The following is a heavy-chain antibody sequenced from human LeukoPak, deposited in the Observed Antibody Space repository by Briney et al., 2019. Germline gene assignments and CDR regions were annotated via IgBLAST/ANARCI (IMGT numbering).Heavy chain of an antibody. CDR3: ARGGFVGNTDILTGYGY. CDR2: IIPIFGTA. J-gene: IGHJ4*02. CDR1: GGTFSSHA. Sequence: SVKVSCKASGGTFSSHAISWVRQAPGQGLEWMGGIIPIFGTANYAQKFQGRVTITADESTSTAYMELSSLRSEDTAVYYCARGGFVGNTDILTGYGYWGQGTLVTVSS. D-gene: IGHD3-9*01. V-gene: IGHV1-69*13.